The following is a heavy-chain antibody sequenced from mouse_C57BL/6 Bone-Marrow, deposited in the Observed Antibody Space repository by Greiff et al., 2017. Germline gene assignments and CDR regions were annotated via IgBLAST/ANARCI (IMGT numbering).Heavy chain of an antibody. CDR3: TRDYGSSWAY. V-gene: IGHV1-64*01. CDR1: GYTFTSYW. D-gene: IGHD1-1*01. Sequence: QVQLQQPGAELVKPGASVKLSCKASGYTFTSYWMHWVKQRPGQGLEWIGMIHPNSGSTNYNEKFKSKATLTVDKSSSTAYMQLSSLTSEDSAVYYCTRDYGSSWAYWGQGTTLTVSS. J-gene: IGHJ2*01. CDR2: IHPNSGST.